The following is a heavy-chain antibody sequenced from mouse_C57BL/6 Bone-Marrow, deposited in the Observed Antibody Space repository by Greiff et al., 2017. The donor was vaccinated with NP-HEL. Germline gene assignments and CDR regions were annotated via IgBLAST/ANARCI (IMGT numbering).Heavy chain of an antibody. CDR3: ARSHYYGSRAWFAY. CDR1: GYSFTGYY. V-gene: IGHV1-31*01. CDR2: IYPYNGVS. J-gene: IGHJ3*01. D-gene: IGHD1-1*01. Sequence: DVKLVESGPELVKPGASVKISCKASGYSFTGYYMHWVKQSHGNILDWIGYIYPYNGVSSYNQKFKGKATLTVDKSSSTAYMELRSLTSEDSAVYYCARSHYYGSRAWFAYWGQGTLVTVSA.